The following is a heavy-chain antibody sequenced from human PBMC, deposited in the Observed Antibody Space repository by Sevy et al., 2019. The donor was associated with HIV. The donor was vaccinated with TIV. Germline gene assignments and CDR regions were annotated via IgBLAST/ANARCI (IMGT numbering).Heavy chain of an antibody. V-gene: IGHV3-7*03. CDR1: GFTFSSYW. D-gene: IGHD6-19*01. CDR2: IKQDGSEK. J-gene: IGHJ4*02. CDR3: ARALIAVAGYYFDY. Sequence: GGSLRLSCADSGFTFSSYWMSWVRQAPGKGLEWVANIKQDGSEKYYVDSVKGRFTISRDNAKNSLYLQMNSLRAEDTAVYYCARALIAVAGYYFDYWGQGTLVTVSS.